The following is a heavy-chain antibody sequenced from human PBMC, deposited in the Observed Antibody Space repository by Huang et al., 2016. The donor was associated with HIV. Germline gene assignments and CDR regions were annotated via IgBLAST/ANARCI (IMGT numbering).Heavy chain of an antibody. J-gene: IGHJ4*02. CDR3: ATLPPVNYGRSGGRVRDY. CDR1: GYTFSNYD. CDR2: MNPNSGNT. Sequence: QVQLVQSGAEVKKPGASVKVSCKASGYTFSNYDINWVRQSPGQGLEGMGWMNPNSGNTGYARKFQGRVTMNRSTSISTAYMELSRLRFEDTAVYYCATLPPVNYGRSGGRVRDYWGQGSLVTVSS. D-gene: IGHD2-15*01. V-gene: IGHV1-8*01.